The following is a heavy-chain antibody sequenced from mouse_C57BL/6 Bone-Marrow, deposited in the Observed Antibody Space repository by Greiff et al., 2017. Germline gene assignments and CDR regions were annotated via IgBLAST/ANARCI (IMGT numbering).Heavy chain of an antibody. CDR3: ARGGMYYGSSS. D-gene: IGHD1-1*01. J-gene: IGHJ2*01. CDR1: GYTFTSYW. Sequence: VQLQQSGTVLARPGASVKMSCKTSGYTFTSYWMHWVKQRPGQGLEWIGAIYPGNSDTSYNQKFKGKAKLTAVTSASTAYMELSSLTSEDSAVYYWARGGMYYGSSSWGQGTTLTVSS. CDR2: IYPGNSDT. V-gene: IGHV1-5*01.